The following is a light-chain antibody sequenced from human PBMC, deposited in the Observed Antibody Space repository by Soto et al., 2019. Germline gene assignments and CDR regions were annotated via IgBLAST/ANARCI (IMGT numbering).Light chain of an antibody. J-gene: IGLJ3*02. CDR2: EVN. CDR1: SSDVGAYNY. Sequence: QSALTQPPSASGSPGQSVTSSFTGTSSDVGAYNYVSCYQQYPGKAPKLMIYEVNKRPSGVSDRYPGSKSGKTASRTVSWPQPEDEACYHCTSYAGSNIWVSGGWTKLTVL. V-gene: IGLV2-8*01. CDR3: TSYAGSNIWV.